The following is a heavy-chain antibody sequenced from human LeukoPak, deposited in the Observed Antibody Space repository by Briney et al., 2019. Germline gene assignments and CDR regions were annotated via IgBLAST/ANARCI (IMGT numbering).Heavy chain of an antibody. D-gene: IGHD2-2*01. CDR3: ARDDRAYCSSTSCPGDYYYYGMDV. CDR1: GGSISSGDYY. CDR2: IYYSGST. J-gene: IGHJ6*02. Sequence: SETLSLTCTVSGGSISSGDYYWSWIRQPPGKGLEWIGYIYYSGSTYYNPSLKSRVTISVDTSKNQFSLKLSSVTAADTAVYYCARDDRAYCSSTSCPGDYYYYGMDVWGQGTTVTVSS. V-gene: IGHV4-30-4*01.